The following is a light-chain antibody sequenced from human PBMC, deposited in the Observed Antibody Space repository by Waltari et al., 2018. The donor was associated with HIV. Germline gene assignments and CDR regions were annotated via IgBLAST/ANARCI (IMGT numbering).Light chain of an antibody. CDR2: GAS. Sequence: EIVLTQSPGTLSLSPGERATLSCRASQSVSSSYLAWYQQKPGQAPRVLIYGASSRATGIPDRFSGNGSGTDFTLTISRLEPEDFAVYYCQQYGSSPGFGGGTKVEIK. CDR3: QQYGSSPG. V-gene: IGKV3-20*01. CDR1: QSVSSSY. J-gene: IGKJ4*01.